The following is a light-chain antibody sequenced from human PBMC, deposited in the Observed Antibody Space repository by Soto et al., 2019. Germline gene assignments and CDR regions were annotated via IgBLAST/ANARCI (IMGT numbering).Light chain of an antibody. J-gene: IGKJ1*01. CDR1: QSINGF. V-gene: IGKV1-39*01. CDR2: AAS. CDR3: QQSSKTPWT. Sequence: DIQVTQSPPSVSASVGDRVSISCRPSQSINGFLNWYQQQPGKAPKLLIYAASNLHTGVPSRFRGTRSGEDFNLTITSLQSEDFANYYCQQSSKTPWTFGQGTKVEIK.